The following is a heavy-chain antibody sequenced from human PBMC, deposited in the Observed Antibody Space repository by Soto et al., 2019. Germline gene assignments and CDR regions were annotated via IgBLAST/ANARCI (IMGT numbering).Heavy chain of an antibody. CDR3: ARELGGSFRTLETTRAFDM. V-gene: IGHV1-69*12. J-gene: IGHJ3*02. CDR2: IIPMFGAA. D-gene: IGHD7-27*01. CDR1: GGMFSTHG. Sequence: QVQLVQSGAEVKKPGSSVKVSCKASGGMFSTHGFTWVRQAPGQGLEWMGGIIPMFGAANYAQKFQGRVTITADESTSTAYMELSSLRSDDTAVYYCARELGGSFRTLETTRAFDMWGQGTMVTVSS.